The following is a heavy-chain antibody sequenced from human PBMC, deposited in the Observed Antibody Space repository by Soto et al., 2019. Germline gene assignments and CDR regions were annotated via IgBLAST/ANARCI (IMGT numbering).Heavy chain of an antibody. Sequence: GGSLRLSCAASGFSFSSNWMSWVRQAPGKGLGWVANIKHDGSEKYYVDSMKGRFTISRDNAKNSLYLQMNSLRAEDTAMYYCASQDGYGSPWFDYWGQGTLVTVSS. J-gene: IGHJ4*02. D-gene: IGHD5-12*01. CDR2: IKHDGSEK. V-gene: IGHV3-7*05. CDR1: GFSFSSNW. CDR3: ASQDGYGSPWFDY.